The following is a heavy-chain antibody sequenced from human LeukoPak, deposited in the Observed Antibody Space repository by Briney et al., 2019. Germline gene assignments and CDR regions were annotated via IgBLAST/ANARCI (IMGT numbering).Heavy chain of an antibody. CDR2: VYYSGST. CDR3: ARDGCSSTSCYDWFDP. V-gene: IGHV4-59*01. Sequence: SETLSLTCTVSGGSISNYYWSWIRQPPGKRLEWIGYVYYSGSTNYNPPLKSRVTISVDTSKNQFSLKLSSVTAADTAVYYCARDGCSSTSCYDWFDPWGQGTLVTVSS. D-gene: IGHD2-2*01. CDR1: GGSISNYY. J-gene: IGHJ5*02.